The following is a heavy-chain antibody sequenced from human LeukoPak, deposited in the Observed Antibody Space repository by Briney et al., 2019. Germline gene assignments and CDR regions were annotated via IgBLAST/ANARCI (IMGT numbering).Heavy chain of an antibody. CDR1: GFTFGDYA. V-gene: IGHV3-49*04. CDR3: TRDSWGLPVFDY. D-gene: IGHD7-27*01. J-gene: IGHJ4*02. Sequence: PGGSLRLSCTASGFTFGDYALSWVREAPGEGPEWVGFIRSKANGGTTEYAASVKGRFTFSRDDSKSIAYLQMNSLKTEDTAMYYCTRDSWGLPVFDYWGQGTLVTVSS. CDR2: IRSKANGGTT.